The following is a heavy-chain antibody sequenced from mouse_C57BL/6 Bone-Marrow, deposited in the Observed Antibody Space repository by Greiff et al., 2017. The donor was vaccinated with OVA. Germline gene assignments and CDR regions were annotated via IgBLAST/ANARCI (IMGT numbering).Heavy chain of an antibody. J-gene: IGHJ4*01. Sequence: EVQLQQSGAELVRPGASVKLSCTASGFNIKDDYMHWVKQRPEQGLEWIGWIDPENGDTEYASKFQGKATITADPSSNTAYLQLSSLTSEDTAVYYCTTWGLDGYYVDYYAMDYWGQGTSVTVSS. CDR2: IDPENGDT. CDR3: TTWGLDGYYVDYYAMDY. CDR1: GFNIKDDY. D-gene: IGHD2-3*01. V-gene: IGHV14-4*01.